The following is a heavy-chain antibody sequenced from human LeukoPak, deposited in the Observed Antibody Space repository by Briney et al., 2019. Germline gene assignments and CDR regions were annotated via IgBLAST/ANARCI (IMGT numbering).Heavy chain of an antibody. CDR3: ARRGSYYIPFDS. CDR2: IYYSGST. J-gene: IGHJ4*02. CDR1: GGSISSSSYS. Sequence: SETLSLTCTVSGGSISSSSYSWGWIRQPPGKGLEWIGSIYYSGSTYYNASLKSRVTISVDTSIDTAYLQWSGLKATDTAMYYCARRGSYYIPFDSWGQGTLITVSS. V-gene: IGHV4-39*07. D-gene: IGHD3-10*01.